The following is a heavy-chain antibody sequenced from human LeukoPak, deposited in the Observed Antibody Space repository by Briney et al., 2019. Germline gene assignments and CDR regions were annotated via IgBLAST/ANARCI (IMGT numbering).Heavy chain of an antibody. Sequence: GGSPRLSCAASGFTFSSYSMNWVRQAPGKGLEWVSYISSSSSTIYYADSVKGRFTISRDNAKNSLYLQMNSLRAEDTAVYYCARYYYDSSGYCFDPWGQGTLVTVSS. CDR3: ARYYYDSSGYCFDP. CDR2: ISSSSSTI. J-gene: IGHJ5*02. D-gene: IGHD3-22*01. V-gene: IGHV3-48*01. CDR1: GFTFSSYS.